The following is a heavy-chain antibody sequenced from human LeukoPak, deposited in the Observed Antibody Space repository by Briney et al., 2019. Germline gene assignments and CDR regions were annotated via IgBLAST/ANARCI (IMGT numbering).Heavy chain of an antibody. CDR2: IYYSGST. J-gene: IGHJ4*02. Sequence: KPSQTLSLTCTVSGVSISSGGYYWSWIRQHPGKGLEWIGYIYYSGSTYYNPSLKSRVTISVDTSKNQFSLKLSSVTAADTAVYYCTAQGGWYIDYWGQGTLVTVSS. V-gene: IGHV4-31*03. CDR3: TAQGGWYIDY. D-gene: IGHD6-19*01. CDR1: GVSISSGGYY.